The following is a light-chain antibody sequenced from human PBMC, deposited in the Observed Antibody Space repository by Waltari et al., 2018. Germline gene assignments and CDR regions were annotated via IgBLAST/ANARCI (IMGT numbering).Light chain of an antibody. J-gene: IGKJ2*01. V-gene: IGKV3-11*01. Sequence: EIVLTQSPATLSLSPGERATLSCRASQTVRTFLAWYQQKPRQAPRLLIFDASSRATGIPAKFRGSGSGTDFTLTVSNLEPEDFAVYYCQQRSNWPYTFGQGTRVDIK. CDR1: QTVRTF. CDR2: DAS. CDR3: QQRSNWPYT.